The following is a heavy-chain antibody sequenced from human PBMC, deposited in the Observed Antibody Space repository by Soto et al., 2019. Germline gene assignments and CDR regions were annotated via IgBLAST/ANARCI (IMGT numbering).Heavy chain of an antibody. Sequence: ASVKVSCKASGYTFTSYYMHWVRQAPGQGLEWMGIINPSGGSTSYAQKFQGRVTMTRDTSTSTVYMELSSLRSEDTAVYYCARAIVVVPAAWRVPGYYYGMDVWGQGTTVTVSS. CDR3: ARAIVVVPAAWRVPGYYYGMDV. V-gene: IGHV1-46*01. J-gene: IGHJ6*02. D-gene: IGHD2-2*01. CDR1: GYTFTSYY. CDR2: INPSGGST.